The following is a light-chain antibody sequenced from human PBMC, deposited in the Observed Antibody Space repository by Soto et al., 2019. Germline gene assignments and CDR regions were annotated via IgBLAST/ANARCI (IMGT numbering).Light chain of an antibody. CDR2: DVS. J-gene: IGLJ2*01. CDR1: SSDVGGYNY. Sequence: QSVLTQPASVSGSPGQSITISCTGTSSDVGGYNYVSWYQQHPGKAPKLMIYDVSNWPSGVSNRFSGSKSGNTASLTISGLRAEDEADYYCSSYTSSSTLVFGGGTQLTVL. V-gene: IGLV2-14*01. CDR3: SSYTSSSTLV.